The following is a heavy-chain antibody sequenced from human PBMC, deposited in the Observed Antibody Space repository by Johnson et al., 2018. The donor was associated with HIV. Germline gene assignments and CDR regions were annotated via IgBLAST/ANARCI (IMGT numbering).Heavy chain of an antibody. CDR1: GFTFDDYG. CDR2: IRYDESNK. D-gene: IGHD6-13*01. CDR3: AKQYSSSWYGNAFDI. Sequence: QVQLVESRGGVVRPGGSLRLSCAASGFTFDDYGMHWVRQAPDKGLEWVAFIRYDESNKYYADSVKGRFTISRDNSKNTLYLQMNSLRAEDTALYYCAKQYSSSWYGNAFDIWGQGTMVTVSS. V-gene: IGHV3-30*02. J-gene: IGHJ3*02.